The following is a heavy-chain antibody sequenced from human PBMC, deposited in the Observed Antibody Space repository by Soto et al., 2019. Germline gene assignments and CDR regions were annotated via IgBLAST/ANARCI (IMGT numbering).Heavy chain of an antibody. CDR2: ISSSGTNT. CDR3: ARTPYYDFWSGYLDY. D-gene: IGHD3-3*01. V-gene: IGHV3-11*01. Sequence: GSRRLSCAASGFTFSDYYMSWIRQAPGKGLEWVSYISSSGTNTYYADYVKGRFTISRDNAKNSLYLQMNSLRAEDTAVYYCARTPYYDFWSGYLDYWGQGTLVTVSS. CDR1: GFTFSDYY. J-gene: IGHJ4*02.